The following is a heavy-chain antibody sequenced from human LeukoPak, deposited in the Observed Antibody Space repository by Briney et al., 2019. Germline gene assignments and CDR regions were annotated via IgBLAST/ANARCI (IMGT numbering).Heavy chain of an antibody. V-gene: IGHV3-9*03. Sequence: PGRSLRLSCAASGFTFDDYAMHWVRQAPGKGLQWVSVISWNSGNIGYADSVKGRFAISRDSAKNSLYLQMNSLRAEDMALYYCAKGYSYDMTYYFDYWGQGTLVTVSS. CDR2: ISWNSGNI. D-gene: IGHD5-18*01. CDR3: AKGYSYDMTYYFDY. J-gene: IGHJ4*02. CDR1: GFTFDDYA.